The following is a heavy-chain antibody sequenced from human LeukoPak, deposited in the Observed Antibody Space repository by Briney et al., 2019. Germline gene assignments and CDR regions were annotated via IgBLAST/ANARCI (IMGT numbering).Heavy chain of an antibody. CDR1: GFTFSNAW. J-gene: IGHJ3*02. CDR3: TTDPGGAGSTVLFYDAFDI. V-gene: IGHV3-15*01. CDR2: IKSKTDGGTT. Sequence: GGSLRLSCAASGFTFSNAWMSWVRQAPGKGLEWVGRIKSKTDGGTTDYAAPVKGRFTISRDDSKNTLYLQMNSLKTEDTAVYYCTTDPGGAGSTVLFYDAFDIWGQGTMVTVSS. D-gene: IGHD2/OR15-2a*01.